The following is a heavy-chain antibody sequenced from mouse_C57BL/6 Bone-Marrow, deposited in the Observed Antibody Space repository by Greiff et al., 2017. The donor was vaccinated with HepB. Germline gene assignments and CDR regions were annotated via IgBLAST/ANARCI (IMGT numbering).Heavy chain of an antibody. J-gene: IGHJ4*01. CDR1: GFTFSDYG. V-gene: IGHV5-17*01. CDR2: ISSGSSTI. D-gene: IGHD6-5*01. Sequence: EVQRVESGGGLVKPGGSLKLSCAASGFTFSDYGMHWVRQAPEKGLEWVAYISSGSSTIYYADTVKGRFTISRDNAKNTLFLQMTSLRSEDTAMYYCARRDFPLYYYAMDYWGQGTSVTVSS. CDR3: ARRDFPLYYYAMDY.